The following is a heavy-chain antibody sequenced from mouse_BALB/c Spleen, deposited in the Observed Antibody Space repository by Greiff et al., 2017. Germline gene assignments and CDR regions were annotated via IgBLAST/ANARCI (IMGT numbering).Heavy chain of an antibody. V-gene: IGHV3-2*02. Sequence: EVMLVESGPGLVKPSQSLSLTCTVTGYSITSDYAWNWIRQFPGNKLEWMGYISYSGSTSYNPSLKSRISITRDTSKNQFFLQLNSVTTEDTATYYCARGEVRDAMDYWGQGTSVTVSS. D-gene: IGHD2-14*01. CDR1: GYSITSDYA. CDR3: ARGEVRDAMDY. CDR2: ISYSGST. J-gene: IGHJ4*01.